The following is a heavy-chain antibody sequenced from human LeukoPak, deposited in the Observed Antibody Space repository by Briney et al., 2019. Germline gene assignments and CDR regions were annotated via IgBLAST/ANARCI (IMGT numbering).Heavy chain of an antibody. CDR3: AKVNGPDDYGDY. CDR1: GFTFSNYA. D-gene: IGHD2-8*01. Sequence: GGSLRLSCAASGFTFSNYAMSWVRQPPGKGLEWGSGINVSCGSTFYADSLRGRFTISRDNSKNTLYLQMNSLRAEDTAVYYCAKVNGPDDYGDYWGQGTLVTVSS. V-gene: IGHV3-23*01. J-gene: IGHJ4*02. CDR2: INVSCGST.